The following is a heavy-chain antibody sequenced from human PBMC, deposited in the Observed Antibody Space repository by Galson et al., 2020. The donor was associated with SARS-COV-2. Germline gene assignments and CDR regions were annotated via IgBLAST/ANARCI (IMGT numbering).Heavy chain of an antibody. CDR1: GFIFDDFT. V-gene: IGHV3-43*01. CDR2: IWWDGGDT. Sequence: GESLKISCAASGFIFDDFTMHWVRQSPGKGLEWVSLIWWDGGDTDYADSVRGRFTTSRDNFKNSIYLQMSSLRPEDTAIYYCAKAGPTVLPGDTFDLWGQGTMVTVSS. CDR3: AKAGPTVLPGDTFDL. D-gene: IGHD1-26*01. J-gene: IGHJ3*01.